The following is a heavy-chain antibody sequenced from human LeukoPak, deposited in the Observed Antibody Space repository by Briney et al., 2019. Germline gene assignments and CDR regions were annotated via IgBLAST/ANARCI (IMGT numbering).Heavy chain of an antibody. Sequence: SETLSLTCTVSGGSISSGSYYWSWIRQPAGKGLEWIGRIYTSGSTNYNPSLKSRVTISVDTSKNQFSLKLSSVTAADTAVYYCARVLAGTVHYYYYYMDVWGKGTTVTVSS. V-gene: IGHV4-61*02. CDR1: GGSISSGSYY. D-gene: IGHD6-19*01. CDR2: IYTSGST. J-gene: IGHJ6*03. CDR3: ARVLAGTVHYYYYYMDV.